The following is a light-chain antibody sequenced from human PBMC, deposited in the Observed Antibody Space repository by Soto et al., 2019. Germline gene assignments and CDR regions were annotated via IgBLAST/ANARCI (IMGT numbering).Light chain of an antibody. CDR3: SSYTSSSTNV. V-gene: IGLV2-14*01. J-gene: IGLJ1*01. Sequence: QSALTQPASVSGSPGQSITISCTGTSSDVGGYNYVSWYQQHPGKAPKLMIYEVNNRPLGVSNRFSGSKSGNTASLTISGLQAEDEADYYCSSYTSSSTNVFGTGTKVTVL. CDR1: SSDVGGYNY. CDR2: EVN.